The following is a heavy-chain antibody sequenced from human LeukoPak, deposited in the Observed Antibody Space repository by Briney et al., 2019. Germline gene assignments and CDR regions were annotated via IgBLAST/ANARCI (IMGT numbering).Heavy chain of an antibody. Sequence: GGSLRLSCAVSGFILSSYWMSWVRQAPGKGLEWVANIKQDGSEKYYVDSVKGRFTISRDSAKNSLYLQMNSLRAEDTAVYYCARRYYYDSSGYYPAYYYYYYGMDVWGQGTTVTVSS. J-gene: IGHJ6*02. CDR1: GFILSSYW. CDR2: IKQDGSEK. CDR3: ARRYYYDSSGYYPAYYYYYYGMDV. V-gene: IGHV3-7*01. D-gene: IGHD3-22*01.